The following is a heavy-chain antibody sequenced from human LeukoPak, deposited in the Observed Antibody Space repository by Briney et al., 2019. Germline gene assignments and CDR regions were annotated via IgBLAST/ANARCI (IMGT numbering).Heavy chain of an antibody. Sequence: GGSLRLSCAASGFTFGSYAMYWVRQAPGKGLEWVSGIFGSGGSAHYADSVRGRFTISRDNSKNTVYLQMDSLRVEDTAIYYCAKTTTGYSSGRYPAWLIGYWGQGTLVTVSS. V-gene: IGHV3-23*01. J-gene: IGHJ4*02. CDR2: IFGSGGSA. CDR1: GFTFGSYA. CDR3: AKTTTGYSSGRYPAWLIGY. D-gene: IGHD2-15*01.